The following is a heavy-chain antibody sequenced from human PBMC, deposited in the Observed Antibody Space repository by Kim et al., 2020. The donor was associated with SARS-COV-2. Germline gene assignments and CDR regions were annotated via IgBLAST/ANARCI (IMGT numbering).Heavy chain of an antibody. CDR2: ISAYNGNT. CDR1: GYTFTSYG. D-gene: IGHD3-16*01. CDR3: ARDGSAIMMTFGGVTTGSCDP. J-gene: IGHJ5*02. V-gene: IGHV1-18*01. Sequence: ASVKVSCKASGYTFTSYGISWVRQAPGQGLEWMGWISAYNGNTNYAQKLQGRVTMTTDTSTSTAYMELRSLRSDDTAVYYCARDGSAIMMTFGGVTTGSCDPWGQGTLVTVSS.